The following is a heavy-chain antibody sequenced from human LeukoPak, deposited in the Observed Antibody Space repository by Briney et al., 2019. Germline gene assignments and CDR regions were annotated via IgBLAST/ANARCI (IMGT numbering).Heavy chain of an antibody. Sequence: SVKVSCKASGGTFSSYAISWVRQAPGQGLAWMGRIIPILGIANYAQKFQGRVTITADKSTSTAYMELSSLRSEDTAVYYCARGYYDSRGQPDYYYYGMDVWGQGTTVTVSS. CDR2: IIPILGIA. V-gene: IGHV1-69*04. D-gene: IGHD3-22*01. J-gene: IGHJ6*02. CDR1: GGTFSSYA. CDR3: ARGYYDSRGQPDYYYYGMDV.